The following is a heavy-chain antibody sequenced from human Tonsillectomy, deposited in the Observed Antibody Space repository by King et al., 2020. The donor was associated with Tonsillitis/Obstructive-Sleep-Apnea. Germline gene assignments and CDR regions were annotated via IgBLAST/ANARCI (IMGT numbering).Heavy chain of an antibody. V-gene: IGHV3-49*04. CDR1: GFTFGDYA. J-gene: IGHJ4*02. Sequence: VQLVESGGGLVQPGRSLRLSCTASGFTFGDYAMSWVRQAPGKGLEWVGFIRCKAYGGTTEYAASVKGRFTNSRDDAKRIAYLQMNMLKTEDTAVYYCTRDGELGYCSGGSCYTGIWGQGTLVTVSS. CDR3: TRDGELGYCSGGSCYTGI. CDR2: IRCKAYGGTT. D-gene: IGHD2-15*01.